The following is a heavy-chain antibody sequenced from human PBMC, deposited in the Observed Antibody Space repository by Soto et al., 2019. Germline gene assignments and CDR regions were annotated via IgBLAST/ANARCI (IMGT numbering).Heavy chain of an antibody. CDR1: GGSISSGGYY. V-gene: IGHV4-30-4*01. D-gene: IGHD4-17*01. CDR2: ISDSGST. CDR3: AREPVTGHLLYYFDY. J-gene: IGHJ4*02. Sequence: QVQLQESGPGLVKPSQTLSLTCTVSGGSISSGGYYWNWIRQPPGKGLEWIGYISDSGSTHHNPSLKSRLTISVDTSKNQFSLKLDSVTAADTAVYYCAREPVTGHLLYYFDYWGQGTLVTVSS.